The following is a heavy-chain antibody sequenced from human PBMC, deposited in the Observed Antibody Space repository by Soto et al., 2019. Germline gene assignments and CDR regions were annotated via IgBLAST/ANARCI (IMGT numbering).Heavy chain of an antibody. CDR2: IKSKTDGGTT. D-gene: IGHD2-2*01. CDR3: TTVEYQLLSFDY. Sequence: LRLSCAASGFTFSNAWMSWVRQAPGKGLEWVGRIKSKTDGGTTDYAAPVKGRFTISRDDSKNTLYLQMNSLKTEDTAVYYCTTVEYQLLSFDYWGQGTLVTVSS. J-gene: IGHJ4*02. CDR1: GFTFSNAW. V-gene: IGHV3-15*01.